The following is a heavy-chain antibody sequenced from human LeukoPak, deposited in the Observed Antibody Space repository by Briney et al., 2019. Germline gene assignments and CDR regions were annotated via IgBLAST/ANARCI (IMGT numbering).Heavy chain of an antibody. J-gene: IGHJ5*02. CDR2: IYTSGST. CDR3: ARARYCSGGSCYWDNWFDP. V-gene: IGHV4-59*10. CDR1: GGSFSGYY. D-gene: IGHD2-15*01. Sequence: PSETLSLTCAVYGGSFSGYYWSWIRQPPGKGLEWIGRIYTSGSTYYNPSLKSRVTMSVDTSKNQFSLKLSSVTAADTAVYYCARARYCSGGSCYWDNWFDPWGQGTLVTVSS.